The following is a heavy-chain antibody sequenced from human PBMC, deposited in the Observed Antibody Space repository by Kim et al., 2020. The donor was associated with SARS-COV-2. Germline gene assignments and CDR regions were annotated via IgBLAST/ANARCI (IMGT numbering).Heavy chain of an antibody. Sequence: GGSLRLSCAASGFTFSSYAMSWVRQAPGKGLEWVSAISGSGGSTYYADSVKGRFTISRDNSKNTLYLQMNSLRAEDTAVYYCAQRITMVRGVRGWYFDLWGRGTLVTVSS. CDR3: AQRITMVRGVRGWYFDL. J-gene: IGHJ2*01. V-gene: IGHV3-23*01. CDR1: GFTFSSYA. D-gene: IGHD3-10*01. CDR2: ISGSGGST.